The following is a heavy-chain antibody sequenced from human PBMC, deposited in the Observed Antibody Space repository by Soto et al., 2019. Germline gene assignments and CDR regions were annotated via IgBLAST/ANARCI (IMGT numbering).Heavy chain of an antibody. CDR3: TKEGSPPFFQH. Sequence: GGSLRLSCAASGFTFSNYAMSWVRQAPGKGPEWVSAISGGGDKTYYLESVKGRFTTSRDNSKNTVSLLLNSLRADDTAVYYCTKEGSPPFFQHWGQGTLVTVSS. CDR1: GFTFSNYA. V-gene: IGHV3-23*01. J-gene: IGHJ4*02. CDR2: ISGGGDKT. D-gene: IGHD3-10*01.